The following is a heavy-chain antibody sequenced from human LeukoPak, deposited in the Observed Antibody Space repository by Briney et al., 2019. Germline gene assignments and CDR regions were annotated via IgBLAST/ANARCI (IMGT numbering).Heavy chain of an antibody. CDR2: ITGSGGAT. D-gene: IGHD2-15*01. Sequence: PGGSLRLSCAASGFTFSTYAVNWVRQAPGKGLEWVSAITGSGGATYYADSVKGRFTISRDNSQNTLVLQMNSLRGEDTAVYYCTSRDPCSGGTCYGLRYWGQGTLVTVSS. CDR1: GFTFSTYA. V-gene: IGHV3-23*01. CDR3: TSRDPCSGGTCYGLRY. J-gene: IGHJ4*02.